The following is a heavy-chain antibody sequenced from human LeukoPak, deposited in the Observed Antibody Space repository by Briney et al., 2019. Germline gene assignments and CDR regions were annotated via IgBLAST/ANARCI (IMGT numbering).Heavy chain of an antibody. CDR1: GGSISSYY. CDR3: ARGKYYDFWSGYYGMYNWFDP. Sequence: TSETLSLTCTVSGGSISSYYWSWIRQPPGKGLEWIGSIYHSGSTYYNPSLKSRVTISVDTSKNQFSLKLSSVTAADTAVYYCARGKYYDFWSGYYGMYNWFDPWGQGTLVTVSS. V-gene: IGHV4-39*07. J-gene: IGHJ5*02. D-gene: IGHD3-3*01. CDR2: IYHSGST.